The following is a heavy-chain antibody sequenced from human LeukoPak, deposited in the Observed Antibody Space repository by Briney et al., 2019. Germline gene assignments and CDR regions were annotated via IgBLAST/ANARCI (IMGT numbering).Heavy chain of an antibody. CDR3: ARGAVAYYYVDN. D-gene: IGHD6-19*01. V-gene: IGHV4-59*11. CDR2: MYYSGST. CDR1: GGSFSGHY. J-gene: IGHJ4*02. Sequence: SETLSLTCAVSGGSFSGHYWNWIRQPPGKGLEWIGYMYYSGSTNYNPPLKSRVTISVDTSKNQFSLKLSSVTAADTAVYYCARGAVAYYYVDNWGQGTLVTVSS.